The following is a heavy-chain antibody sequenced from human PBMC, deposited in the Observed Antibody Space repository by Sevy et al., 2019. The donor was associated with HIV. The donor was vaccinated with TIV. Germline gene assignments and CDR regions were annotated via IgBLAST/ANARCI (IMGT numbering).Heavy chain of an antibody. Sequence: GGSLRLSCAASGFTFSSYGMHWVRQAPGKGLEWVAVISYDGSNKYYADSVKGRLTISRDNSKNTLYLQMNSLRAEDTAVYYCAKVDGDYGYYYYYDGMDVWGQGTTVTVSS. CDR1: GFTFSSYG. D-gene: IGHD4-17*01. CDR3: AKVDGDYGYYYYYDGMDV. V-gene: IGHV3-30*18. CDR2: ISYDGSNK. J-gene: IGHJ6*02.